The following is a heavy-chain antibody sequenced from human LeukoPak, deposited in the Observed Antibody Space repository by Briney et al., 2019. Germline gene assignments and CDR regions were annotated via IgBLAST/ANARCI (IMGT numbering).Heavy chain of an antibody. V-gene: IGHV4-59*08. J-gene: IGHJ4*02. CDR2: IYYSGST. CDR3: ARRRQQLGHDY. CDR1: GGSISSYH. D-gene: IGHD6-13*01. Sequence: SETLSLTCTVSGGSISSYHWSWIRQPPGKGLEWIGYIYYSGSTNYNPSLKSRVTISVDTSKNQFSLKLSSVTAADTAVYYCARRRQQLGHDYWGQGTLVTVSS.